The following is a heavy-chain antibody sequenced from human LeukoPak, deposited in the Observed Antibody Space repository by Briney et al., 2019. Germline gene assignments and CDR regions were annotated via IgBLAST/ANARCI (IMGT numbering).Heavy chain of an antibody. CDR2: ITSGSITT. CDR1: GFSFGTYA. J-gene: IGHJ6*02. Sequence: GGSLRLSCAASGFSFGTYAMSWVRQAPGKGLEWLSHITSGSITTHYADSVEGRFTISRDNNKNSLYLQMHSLRTEDTALYYCAKGRHPYYYGMDVWGQGTTVTVSS. V-gene: IGHV3-48*04. CDR3: AKGRHPYYYGMDV.